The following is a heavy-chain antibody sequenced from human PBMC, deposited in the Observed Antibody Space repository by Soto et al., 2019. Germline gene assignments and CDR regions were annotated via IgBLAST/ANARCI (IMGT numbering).Heavy chain of an antibody. D-gene: IGHD2-15*01. V-gene: IGHV1-69*01. J-gene: IGHJ6*02. CDR3: ACEDCSGGSCYSHYYFVMDV. CDR2: IIPIFGTA. CDR1: GGTFSSYA. Sequence: QVQLVQSGAEVKKPGSSVKVSCKASGGTFSSYAISWVRQAPGQGLEWMGGIIPIFGTANYAQKFQGRVTITAGETTSTAYVELSSLRSEDTAVYYWACEDCSGGSCYSHYYFVMDVWGQVTTVTVS.